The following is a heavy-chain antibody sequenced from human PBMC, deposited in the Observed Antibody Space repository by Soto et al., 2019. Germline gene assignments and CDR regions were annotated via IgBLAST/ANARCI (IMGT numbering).Heavy chain of an antibody. CDR2: ISYDGSNK. CDR1: EFTFSNYA. Sequence: QVHLVESGGGVVQPGRSLRLSCAASEFTFSNYAMHWVRQAPGKGLEWVAFISYDGSNKYYADSVKGRFTISRDNSKNTLYLQMNNLRTEDTAVYFCARGIAVGDHDYWGQGTLVTVSS. D-gene: IGHD6-19*01. CDR3: ARGIAVGDHDY. J-gene: IGHJ4*02. V-gene: IGHV3-30-3*01.